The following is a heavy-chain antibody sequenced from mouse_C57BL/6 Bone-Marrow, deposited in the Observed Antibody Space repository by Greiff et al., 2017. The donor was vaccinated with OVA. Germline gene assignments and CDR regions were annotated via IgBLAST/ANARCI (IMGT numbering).Heavy chain of an antibody. CDR2: INPSTGGT. CDR3: ARWGPNSEFAY. Sequence: DVKLQESGPELVKPGASVKISCKASGYSFTGYYMNWVKQSPEKSLEWIGEINPSTGGTTYNQKFKAKATLTVDKSSSTAYMQLKSLTSEDSAVYYCARWGPNSEFAYWGQGTLVTVSA. J-gene: IGHJ3*01. V-gene: IGHV1-42*01. CDR1: GYSFTGYY.